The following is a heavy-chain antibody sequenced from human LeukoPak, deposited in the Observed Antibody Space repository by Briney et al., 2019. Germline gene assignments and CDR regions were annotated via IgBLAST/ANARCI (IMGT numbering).Heavy chain of an antibody. D-gene: IGHD5-18*01. CDR2: IYYSGST. CDR1: GGSISGYY. Sequence: SETLSLTCTVSGGSISGYYWSWIRQPPGKGLEWIGYIYYSGSTYYNPSLKSRVTISVDTSKNQFSLKLSSVTAADTAVYYCARPDRGTRGVYSYHGSWFDPWGQGTLVTVSS. J-gene: IGHJ5*02. V-gene: IGHV4-59*04. CDR3: ARPDRGTRGVYSYHGSWFDP.